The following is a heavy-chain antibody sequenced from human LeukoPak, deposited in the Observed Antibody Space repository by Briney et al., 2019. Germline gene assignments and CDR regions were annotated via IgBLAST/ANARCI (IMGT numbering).Heavy chain of an antibody. J-gene: IGHJ4*02. CDR3: ARGRYGDYTD. CDR1: GFPLSEHP. D-gene: IGHD4-17*01. Sequence: GGSLRLSCTGSGFPLSEHPITWLRQAPGKGLEWIGFIRDKDWRGTRQYAPSVKGRFTISRDDSKSMAYLQMDSLRIEDTAIYYCARGRYGDYTDWGQGTLVVVSS. V-gene: IGHV3-49*03. CDR2: IRDKDWRGTR.